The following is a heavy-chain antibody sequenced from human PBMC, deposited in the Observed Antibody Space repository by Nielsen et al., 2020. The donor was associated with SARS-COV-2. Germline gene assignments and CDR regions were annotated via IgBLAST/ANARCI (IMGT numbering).Heavy chain of an antibody. CDR1: GGTFSSYA. CDR3: AKVRSPASPYYYYGMDV. CDR2: IIPIFGTA. J-gene: IGHJ6*02. Sequence: SVKVSCKASGGTFSSYAISWVRQAPGQGLEWMGGIIPIFGTANYAQKFQGRVTITADESTSTAYMELSSLRSEDTAVYYCAKVRSPASPYYYYGMDVWGQGTTVTVSS. V-gene: IGHV1-69*13.